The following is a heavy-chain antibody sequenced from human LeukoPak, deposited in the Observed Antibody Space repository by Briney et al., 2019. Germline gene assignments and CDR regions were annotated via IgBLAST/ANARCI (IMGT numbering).Heavy chain of an antibody. Sequence: DSVKVSCKVSGYTLTELSMHWVRQAPGKGLGWMGGFDPEDGETVYAQKFQGRVTMTEDTSTDTAYMELSSLRSEDTAVYYCATDRGPKRAAAILDYWGQGALSPSPQ. V-gene: IGHV1-24*01. D-gene: IGHD6-25*01. CDR2: FDPEDGET. CDR3: ATDRGPKRAAAILDY. CDR1: GYTLTELS. J-gene: IGHJ4*02.